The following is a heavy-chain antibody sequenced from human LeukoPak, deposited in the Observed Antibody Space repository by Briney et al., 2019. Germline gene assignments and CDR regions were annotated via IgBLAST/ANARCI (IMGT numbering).Heavy chain of an antibody. V-gene: IGHV4-4*02. Sequence: SETLSLTCAVSGGSISSSNWWSWVRQPPGKGLEWIGEIYHSGSTNCNPSLKSRVTISVDTSKNQFSLKLSSVTAADTAVYYCAKDSGSENAFDIWGQGTMVTVSS. CDR1: GGSISSSNW. J-gene: IGHJ3*02. D-gene: IGHD1-26*01. CDR3: AKDSGSENAFDI. CDR2: IYHSGST.